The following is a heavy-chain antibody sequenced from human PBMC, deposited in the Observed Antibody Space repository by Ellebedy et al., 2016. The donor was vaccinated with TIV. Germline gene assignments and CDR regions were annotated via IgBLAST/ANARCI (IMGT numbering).Heavy chain of an antibody. D-gene: IGHD3-22*01. Sequence: MPSETLSLTCTVSGGSIASSSYYWGWIRQPPGKGLEWIGIIYYSGSTYFNPSLERLLIISVDTSKNQLSLELTSVTAADTAVYYCASRIFDRSDYYFTDAFNIWGHGTMVTVSS. CDR1: GGSIASSSYY. CDR2: IYYSGST. CDR3: ASRIFDRSDYYFTDAFNI. J-gene: IGHJ3*02. V-gene: IGHV4-39*01.